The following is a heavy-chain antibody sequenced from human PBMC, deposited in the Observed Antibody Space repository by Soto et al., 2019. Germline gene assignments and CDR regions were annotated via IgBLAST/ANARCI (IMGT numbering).Heavy chain of an antibody. Sequence: EVQLLESGGGLVQPGRSLRLSCEASGFTFSNYAMSWVRQAPGQGLDWVSAISGSGGTTYYADSVKGRFTISRDNSKNTLFRQMNSLRAEDAAVYYCAKFFVETGSNSGWPWSFHYWGQGTLVTVSS. CDR3: AKFFVETGSNSGWPWSFHY. J-gene: IGHJ4*02. V-gene: IGHV3-23*01. CDR2: ISGSGGTT. CDR1: GFTFSNYA. D-gene: IGHD6-25*01.